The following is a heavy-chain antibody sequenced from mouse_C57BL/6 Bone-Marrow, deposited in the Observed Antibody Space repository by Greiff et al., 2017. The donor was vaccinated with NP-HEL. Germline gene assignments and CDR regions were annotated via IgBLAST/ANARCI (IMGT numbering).Heavy chain of an antibody. V-gene: IGHV1-81*01. CDR2: IYPRSGNT. Sequence: VMLVESGAELARPGASVKLSCKASGYTFTSYGISWVKQRTGQGLEWIGEIYPRSGNTYYNEKFKGKATLTADKSSSTAYMELRSLTSEDSAVYFCARWGTKGGFDYWGQGTTLTVSS. J-gene: IGHJ2*01. D-gene: IGHD1-1*01. CDR1: GYTFTSYG. CDR3: ARWGTKGGFDY.